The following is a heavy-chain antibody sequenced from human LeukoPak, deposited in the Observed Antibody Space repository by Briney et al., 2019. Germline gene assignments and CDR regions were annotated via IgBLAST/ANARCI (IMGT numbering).Heavy chain of an antibody. CDR2: MNHSGST. V-gene: IGHV4-34*01. CDR1: GGSFSGYY. D-gene: IGHD6-13*01. J-gene: IGHJ4*02. CDR3: ARGLKRIAAGDY. Sequence: SETLSLTCGVYGGSFSGYYWSWVRQPPGKGREWIGEMNHSGSTNYNPSLKSRVTISVDTSKNQSSLKLSSVPAAATPVYYCARGLKRIAAGDYWGQGTLVTVS.